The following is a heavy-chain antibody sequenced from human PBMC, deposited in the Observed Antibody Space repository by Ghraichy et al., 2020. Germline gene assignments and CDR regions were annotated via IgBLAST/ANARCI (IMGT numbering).Heavy chain of an antibody. D-gene: IGHD3-16*01. V-gene: IGHV1-3*01. J-gene: IGHJ6*02. CDR2: MNVGHDHT. Sequence: ASVKVSCKASGYTFSRYAIHWVRQAPGQRLEWMGCMNVGHDHTRYSQKFQDRVSITTDTSASTAYLELSSLRSEDTAVYYCARDTGRIEGGRDGMDVWGQGTTVTVSS. CDR3: ARDTGRIEGGRDGMDV. CDR1: GYTFSRYA.